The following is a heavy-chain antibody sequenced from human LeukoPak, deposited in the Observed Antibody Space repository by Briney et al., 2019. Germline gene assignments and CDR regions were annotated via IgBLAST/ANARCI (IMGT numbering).Heavy chain of an antibody. CDR2: IKQDGSEK. J-gene: IGHJ4*02. CDR1: GFTFSSYG. D-gene: IGHD5-24*01. Sequence: PGGSLRLSCAASGFTFSSYGMSWVRQAPGKGLEWVANIKQDGSEKYYVDSVKGRFTISRDNAKNSLYLQMNSLRAEDTAVYYCAKRLSSIEMSPTDYWGQGTLVTVSS. V-gene: IGHV3-7*01. CDR3: AKRLSSIEMSPTDY.